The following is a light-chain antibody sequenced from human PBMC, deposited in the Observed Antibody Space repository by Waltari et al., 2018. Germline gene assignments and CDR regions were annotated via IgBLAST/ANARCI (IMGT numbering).Light chain of an antibody. CDR2: QDT. J-gene: IGLJ1*01. V-gene: IGLV3-1*01. CDR3: QAWDSSTFYV. CDR1: QLGDKY. Sequence: SYELTQPPSVSVSPGHTVTITCPGDQLGDKYFSWYQQKPGQSPVLVISQDTKRPSGIPERFSGSNSGNTATLTISETQAMDEADYYCQAWDSSTFYVFGTGTKVTVL.